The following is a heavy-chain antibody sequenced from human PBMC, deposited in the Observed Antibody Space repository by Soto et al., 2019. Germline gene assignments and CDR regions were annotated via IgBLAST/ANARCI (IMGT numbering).Heavy chain of an antibody. CDR1: GFTVSSNY. J-gene: IGHJ6*02. CDR3: ARDLVRAMDV. Sequence: EVQLVESGGGLVQPGGSLRLSCAASGFTVSSNYMSWVRQAPGKGLEWVSVIFSGGSTYYAASVKGRFTISRDNSKNTLYLQMNSLRAEDTAVYYCARDLVRAMDVWGQGTTVTVSS. CDR2: IFSGGST. V-gene: IGHV3-66*01. D-gene: IGHD2-8*02.